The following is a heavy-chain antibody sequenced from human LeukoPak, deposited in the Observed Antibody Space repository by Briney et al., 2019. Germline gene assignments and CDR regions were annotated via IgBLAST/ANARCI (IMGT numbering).Heavy chain of an antibody. D-gene: IGHD6-19*01. J-gene: IGHJ4*02. CDR3: ARGHVHMGQWYFDY. Sequence: ASVKVSCKASGYTFTSYYMHWVRQAPGQGLEWMGWINPNSGGTNYAQKFQGRVTMTRDTSISTAYMELSRLRSDDTAVYYCARGHVHMGQWYFDYWGQGTLVTVSS. V-gene: IGHV1-2*02. CDR2: INPNSGGT. CDR1: GYTFTSYY.